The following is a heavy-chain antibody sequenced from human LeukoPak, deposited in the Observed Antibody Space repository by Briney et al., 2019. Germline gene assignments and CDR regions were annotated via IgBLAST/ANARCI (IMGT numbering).Heavy chain of an antibody. CDR3: ARRVGWIFSPNLFDP. Sequence: GESLKISCKGSGYSFTSYWIGWVRQMPGKGLEWMGIIYPGDSDTRYSPSFQGQVTISADKSISSAYLQWSSLKASDTAMYYCARRVGWIFSPNLFDPWGQGTQVTVSS. J-gene: IGHJ5*02. V-gene: IGHV5-51*01. CDR1: GYSFTSYW. CDR2: IYPGDSDT. D-gene: IGHD2-2*03.